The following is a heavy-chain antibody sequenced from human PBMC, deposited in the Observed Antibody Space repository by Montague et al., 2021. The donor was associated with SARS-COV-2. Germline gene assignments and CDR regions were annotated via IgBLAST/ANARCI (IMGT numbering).Heavy chain of an antibody. Sequence: SETLSLTCTVSGGSVRSSNDCWGWIRQPPGKGLEWIANFYYSGNTYYNPSLKSRVTISVDTSNNQFSLKLSSVTAADTAGYYCARGPKMYGELADYWGQGTLVTVSS. D-gene: IGHD4-17*01. J-gene: IGHJ4*02. CDR1: GGSVRSSNDC. CDR3: ARGPKMYGELADY. CDR2: FYYSGNT. V-gene: IGHV4-39*01.